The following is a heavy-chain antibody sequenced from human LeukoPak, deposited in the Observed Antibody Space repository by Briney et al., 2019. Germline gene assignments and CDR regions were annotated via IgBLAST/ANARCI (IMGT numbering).Heavy chain of an antibody. CDR1: GGSFSGYY. V-gene: IGHV4-34*01. CDR2: INHSGST. J-gene: IGHJ6*03. D-gene: IGHD2-2*01. Sequence: PSETLSLTCAVYGGSFSGYYWSWIRQPPGKGLEWIGEINHSGSTNYNPSLKSRVTISVDTSKNQFSLKLSSVTAADTAVYYCARVDIVVVPAARSYYYYMDVWGKGTTVTISS. CDR3: ARVDIVVVPAARSYYYYMDV.